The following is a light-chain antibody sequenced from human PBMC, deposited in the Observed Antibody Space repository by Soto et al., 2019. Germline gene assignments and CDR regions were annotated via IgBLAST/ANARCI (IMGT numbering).Light chain of an antibody. CDR1: TSAQGCYKY. Sequence: PRHSSTNPSPRTTSAQGCYKYACCHTRHQGKAPKLMISEVSDRPSGISSPCSGSKSGNTASLTISGLQTEDGVDYYCSSYTSSSTLFGPGTKVTVL. CDR3: SSYTSSSTL. V-gene: IGLV2-14*01. CDR2: EVS. J-gene: IGLJ1*01.